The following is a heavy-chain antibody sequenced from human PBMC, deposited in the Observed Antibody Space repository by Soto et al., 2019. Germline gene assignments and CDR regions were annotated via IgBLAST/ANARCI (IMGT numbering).Heavy chain of an antibody. D-gene: IGHD6-13*01. J-gene: IGHJ6*02. CDR1: GFMFRSYS. CDR3: ARGDTSGWSHRDYYYYGMDV. Sequence: EVQLVESGGGLVKPGGSLRLSCAASGFMFRSYSMNWVRQAPGKGLEWVSSISSSSGYIFYAASVKGRFTISRDNAENSLYLQMNSLRAEDTAVYYCARGDTSGWSHRDYYYYGMDVWGQGTTVTVSS. V-gene: IGHV3-21*01. CDR2: ISSSSGYI.